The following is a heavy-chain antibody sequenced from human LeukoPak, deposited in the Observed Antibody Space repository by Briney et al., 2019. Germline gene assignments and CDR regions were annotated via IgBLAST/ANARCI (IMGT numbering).Heavy chain of an antibody. CDR3: ARDLSAARPDY. Sequence: ASVKVSCKASGYTFTSYYMHWVRQAPGQGLEWMGIVNPSGGSTTYAQKFQGRVTMTRDTSTSTAYMELSSLRSEDTAVYYCARDLSAARPDYWGQGTLVTVSS. V-gene: IGHV1-46*01. CDR1: GYTFTSYY. D-gene: IGHD6-6*01. CDR2: VNPSGGST. J-gene: IGHJ4*02.